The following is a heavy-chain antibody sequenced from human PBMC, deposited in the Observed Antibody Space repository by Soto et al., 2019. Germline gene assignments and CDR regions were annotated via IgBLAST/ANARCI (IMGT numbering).Heavy chain of an antibody. CDR2: IWYDGSNK. CDR1: GFTFSSYG. Sequence: GGSLRLSCAASGFTFSSYGMHWVRQAPGKGLEWVAVIWYDGSNKYYADSVKGRFTISRDNSKNTLYLQMNSLRAEDTAVYYCARYSSGWYLDYWGQGTLVTVSS. CDR3: ARYSSGWYLDY. V-gene: IGHV3-33*01. J-gene: IGHJ4*02. D-gene: IGHD6-19*01.